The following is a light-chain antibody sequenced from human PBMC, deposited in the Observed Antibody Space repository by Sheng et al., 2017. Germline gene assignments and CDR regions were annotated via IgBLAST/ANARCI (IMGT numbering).Light chain of an antibody. CDR1: SSDIGGYNY. J-gene: IGLJ1*01. CDR3: SSYRSNSYV. CDR2: AVS. Sequence: QSALTQPASVSGSPGQSITISCTGISSDIGGYNYVSWYQQHPGNAPRLIIYAVSNRPSGISYRFSGSKSGNTASLTIAGLQAEDEAHYFCSSYRSNSYVFGTGTKVTVL. V-gene: IGLV2-14*03.